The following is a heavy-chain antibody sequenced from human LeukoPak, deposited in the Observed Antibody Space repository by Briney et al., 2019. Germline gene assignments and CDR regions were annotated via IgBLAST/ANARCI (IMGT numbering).Heavy chain of an antibody. J-gene: IGHJ4*02. CDR1: GYTFTGYY. CDR2: INPNSGGT. Sequence: GASVKVSCKASGYTFTGYYMHWVRQAPGQGLEWMGWINPNSGGTNYAQKFQGRVTMTRDTSISTAYMELSRLRSDDTAVYFCARADYYDSSGHHYYFDYWGQGTLVTVSS. CDR3: ARADYYDSSGHHYYFDY. D-gene: IGHD3-22*01. V-gene: IGHV1-2*02.